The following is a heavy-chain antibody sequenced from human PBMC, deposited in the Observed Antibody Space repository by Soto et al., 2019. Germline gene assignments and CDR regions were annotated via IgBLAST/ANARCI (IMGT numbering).Heavy chain of an antibody. CDR3: ARDQYDSSGYYPGTWFDP. V-gene: IGHV1-18*04. D-gene: IGHD3-22*01. CDR2: ISAYNGNT. CDR1: GYTFTSYG. Sequence: RASVKVSCKASGYTFTSYGISWVRQAPGQGLEWMGWISAYNGNTNYAQKLQGRVTMTTDTSTSTAYMELRSLRSDDTAVYYCARDQYDSSGYYPGTWFDPWGQGTLVPVSS. J-gene: IGHJ5*02.